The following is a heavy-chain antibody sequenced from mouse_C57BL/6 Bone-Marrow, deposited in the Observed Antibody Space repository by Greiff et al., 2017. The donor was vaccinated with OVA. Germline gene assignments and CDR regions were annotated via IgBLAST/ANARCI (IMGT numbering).Heavy chain of an antibody. V-gene: IGHV1-82*01. CDR2: IYPGDGGT. CDR3: ASLYDYDVDWYFDV. CDR1: GYAFSSSW. D-gene: IGHD2-4*01. J-gene: IGHJ1*03. Sequence: VQLQQSGPELVKPGASVKFSCKASGYAFSSSWMNWVKQRPGKGLEWIGRIYPGDGGTNYNGKFKGKATLTADKSSSTAYMQLSSLTSEDSAVYFCASLYDYDVDWYFDVWGTGTTVTVSS.